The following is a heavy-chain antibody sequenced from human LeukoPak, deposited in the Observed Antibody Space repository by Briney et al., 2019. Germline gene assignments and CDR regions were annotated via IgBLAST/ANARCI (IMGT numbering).Heavy chain of an antibody. CDR3: AKEYDNSGYYYVAY. Sequence: PGGSLRLSCAASGFTFSSYAMSWVRQAPGKGLEWVSAISGSGGSTYYADSVEGRFTISRDNSKNTLYLQMNSLRAEDTAIYYCAKEYDNSGYYYVAYWGQGTLVTVSS. J-gene: IGHJ4*02. CDR1: GFTFSSYA. V-gene: IGHV3-23*01. D-gene: IGHD3-22*01. CDR2: ISGSGGST.